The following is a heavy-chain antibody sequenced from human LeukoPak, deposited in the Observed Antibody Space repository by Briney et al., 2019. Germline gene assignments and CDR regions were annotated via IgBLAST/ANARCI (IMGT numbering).Heavy chain of an antibody. Sequence: GASVKVSCKASGYTFTSLDINWVRQASGQGLEWVGWMNPNSGNTGCAQKFQGRVTMTRDTSTRTAYMELSSLRSEDTAVYYCARDNGDYACPDYWGQGTLVTVSS. D-gene: IGHD4-17*01. J-gene: IGHJ4*02. CDR2: MNPNSGNT. CDR3: ARDNGDYACPDY. V-gene: IGHV1-8*01. CDR1: GYTFTSLD.